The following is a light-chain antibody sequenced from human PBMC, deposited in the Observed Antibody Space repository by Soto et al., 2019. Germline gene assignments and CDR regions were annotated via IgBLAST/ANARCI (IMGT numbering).Light chain of an antibody. V-gene: IGKV3-15*01. CDR1: QSISDT. J-gene: IGKJ1*01. CDR2: SAS. Sequence: EIVMTQSPATLSVSPGGRATLSCRASQSISDTIAWYQQKPGQAPRLLIYSASRGATGFPARFSGSGSGTDFTLTISSLEPEDFAVYFCQQRGTRPPWTFGQGTKVDIK. CDR3: QQRGTRPPWT.